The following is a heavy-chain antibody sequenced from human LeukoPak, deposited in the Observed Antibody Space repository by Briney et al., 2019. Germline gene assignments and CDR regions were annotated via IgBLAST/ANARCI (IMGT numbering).Heavy chain of an antibody. Sequence: PGGSLRLSCAASGFTFSSYSMNWVRQAPGKGLEWVSSISSSSSYIYYADSVKGRFTISRDNAKNSLYLQTNSLRAEDTAVYYCARDRPLYSGSLWGQGPWSPSPQ. V-gene: IGHV3-21*01. D-gene: IGHD1-26*01. CDR1: GFTFSSYS. CDR2: ISSSSSYI. J-gene: IGHJ1*01. CDR3: ARDRPLYSGSL.